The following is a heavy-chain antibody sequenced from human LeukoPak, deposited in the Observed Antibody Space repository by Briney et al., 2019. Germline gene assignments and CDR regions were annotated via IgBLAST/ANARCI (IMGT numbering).Heavy chain of an antibody. CDR1: GDSISSFQ. CDR3: ARHHLGGYADTGYYYYFDY. Sequence: PSETLSLTCTVSGDSISSFQWSWLRQPPGKGLEWIGYIYRSGSTNYNPSLKSRVTISADTSKNQFSLTLTSVTAADTAIYYCARHHLGGYADTGYYYYFDYWGQGTLVTVSS. CDR2: IYRSGST. V-gene: IGHV4-59*08. D-gene: IGHD3-22*01. J-gene: IGHJ4*02.